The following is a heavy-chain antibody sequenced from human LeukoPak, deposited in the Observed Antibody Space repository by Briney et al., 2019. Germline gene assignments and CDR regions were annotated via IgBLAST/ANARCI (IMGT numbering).Heavy chain of an antibody. V-gene: IGHV3-7*03. Sequence: GGSLRLSCAASGFSFSSYWMTWVRQAPGKGLEWVACMKEDGSEKYYVDSVKGRFTISRDNAKNSLYLQMSSLRAEDTAVYYCARDPYSGAYGDTYYYYMDVWGKGTTVTISS. CDR3: ARDPYSGAYGDTYYYYMDV. CDR2: MKEDGSEK. CDR1: GFSFSSYW. D-gene: IGHD1-26*01. J-gene: IGHJ6*03.